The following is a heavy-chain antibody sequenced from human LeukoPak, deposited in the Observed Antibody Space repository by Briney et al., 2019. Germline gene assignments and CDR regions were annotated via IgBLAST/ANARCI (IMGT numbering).Heavy chain of an antibody. J-gene: IGHJ5*02. V-gene: IGHV4-59*11. D-gene: IGHD7-27*01. CDR3: ARSGAKAVVLGWFDP. CDR2: IYSSGNT. Sequence: SETLSLTCSVSGDSISTHNWNWIRPSPGKGLEWIGYIYSSGNTKYSPSLKSRVTISVDTSKNQFSLKLSAVTAADTAVYYCARSGAKAVVLGWFDPWGQGTLVTVSS. CDR1: GDSISTHN.